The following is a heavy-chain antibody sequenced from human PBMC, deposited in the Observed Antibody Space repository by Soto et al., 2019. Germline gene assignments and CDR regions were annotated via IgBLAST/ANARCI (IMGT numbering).Heavy chain of an antibody. CDR3: DY. CDR1: GITFTTYA. J-gene: IGHJ4*02. Sequence: ASVKVSCKASGITFTTYAIHWVRQAPGQRLEWMGWINAGNGDTRYSQKFQGRVTLTRDTSASTAYMDLSSLRSEDTAIYYFDYWGQGTLVTVSS. CDR2: INAGNGDT. V-gene: IGHV1-3*01.